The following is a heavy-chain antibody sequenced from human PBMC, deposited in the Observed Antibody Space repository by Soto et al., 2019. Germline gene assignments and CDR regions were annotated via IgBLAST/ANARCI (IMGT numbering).Heavy chain of an antibody. CDR1: GGSISSGGHY. J-gene: IGHJ4*02. CDR3: ARAHLVVMNSHPLDY. D-gene: IGHD2-15*01. Sequence: SETLSLTCTVSGGSISSGGHYWSWIRQHPGKGLEWIGYIYYSGSTYYNPSLKSRVTISVDTSKNQFSLKLSSVTAADTAVYYCARAHLVVMNSHPLDYWGQGTLVTVSS. CDR2: IYYSGST. V-gene: IGHV4-31*03.